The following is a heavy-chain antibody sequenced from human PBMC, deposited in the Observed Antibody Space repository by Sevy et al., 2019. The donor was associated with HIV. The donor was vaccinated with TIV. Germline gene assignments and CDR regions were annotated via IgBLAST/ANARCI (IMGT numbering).Heavy chain of an antibody. J-gene: IGHJ4*02. CDR3: ARGTSIYYYGSGSLFDY. Sequence: GGSLRLSCAASGFTFSSYSMNWVRQAPGKGLEWVSYISSSSSTIYYADSVKGRFTISRDNAKNSLYLQMNSLRDEDTAVYDWARGTSIYYYGSGSLFDYWGQGTLVTVSS. D-gene: IGHD3-10*01. V-gene: IGHV3-48*02. CDR1: GFTFSSYS. CDR2: ISSSSSTI.